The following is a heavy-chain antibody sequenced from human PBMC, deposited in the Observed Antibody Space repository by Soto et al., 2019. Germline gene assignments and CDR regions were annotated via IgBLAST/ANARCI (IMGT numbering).Heavy chain of an antibody. CDR1: GDSISSSGFY. D-gene: IGHD6-19*01. CDR3: ARRQQWLAGYFDY. Sequence: PSETLSLTCAVSGDSISSSGFYWGWIRQPPGKGLEWIGSIYYSGSTYYNPSLKSRVTISVDTSKSQFSLKMRSVTAADTAVYYCARRQQWLAGYFDYWGQGTLVTV. CDR2: IYYSGST. J-gene: IGHJ4*02. V-gene: IGHV4-39*01.